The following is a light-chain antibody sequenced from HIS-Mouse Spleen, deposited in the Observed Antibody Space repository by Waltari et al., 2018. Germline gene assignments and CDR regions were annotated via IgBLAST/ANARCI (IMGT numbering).Light chain of an antibody. CDR3: QVWDSSSDLYVV. J-gene: IGLJ2*01. V-gene: IGLV3-21*03. CDR2: DAS. CDR1: NLGSKS. Sequence: SYVLTQPPSVSVAPGTPARITCGGNNLGSKSVTWYQQKPGQAPVLVVYDASDRPSGIPERFSGSNSGNTATLTISRVEAGDEADYYCQVWDSSSDLYVVFGGGTKLTVL.